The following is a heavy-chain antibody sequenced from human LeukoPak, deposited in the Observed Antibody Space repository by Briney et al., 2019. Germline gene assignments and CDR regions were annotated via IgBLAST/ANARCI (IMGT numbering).Heavy chain of an antibody. V-gene: IGHV3-7*01. CDR1: GFTFSSYW. D-gene: IGHD3-3*01. CDR2: IKQDGSEK. J-gene: IGHJ4*02. Sequence: GGSLRLSCEASGFTFSSYWMSWVRQAPGKGLEWVANIKQDGSEKYYVDSVKGRFTVSRDNAKNSLYLQMNSLRAEDTAVYYCARGRTKCDYWGQGTLVTVSS. CDR3: ARGRTKCDY.